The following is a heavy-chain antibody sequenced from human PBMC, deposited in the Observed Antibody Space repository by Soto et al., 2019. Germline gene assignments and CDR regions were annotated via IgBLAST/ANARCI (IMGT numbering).Heavy chain of an antibody. D-gene: IGHD4-4*01. CDR1: GFSLSSSGVC. Sequence: SGPTLVNPTQTLTLTCTFTGFSLSSSGVCVSWLRQPPGKALEWLARIDWDDDKYYSTSLKTRLTISKDTAKNQVVLTMTNMDPEDTGTYYCARIGSTITRSHFDSWGKGVLVSVSS. CDR2: IDWDDDK. CDR3: ARIGSTITRSHFDS. V-gene: IGHV2-70*11. J-gene: IGHJ4*02.